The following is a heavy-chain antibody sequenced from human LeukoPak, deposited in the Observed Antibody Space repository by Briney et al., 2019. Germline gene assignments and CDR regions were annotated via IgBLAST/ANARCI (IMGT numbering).Heavy chain of an antibody. J-gene: IGHJ4*02. Sequence: ASVKVSCKASGYTFTNFGISWVRQAPGQGLEWMGWISAYNGNTNYAQKLQGRITMTADTSTNTAYMELRSLRSDDTAVYYCSRSGPESCSGGSCYSNYWGQGTLVTVSS. CDR1: GYTFTNFG. CDR2: ISAYNGNT. D-gene: IGHD2-15*01. V-gene: IGHV1-18*01. CDR3: SRSGPESCSGGSCYSNY.